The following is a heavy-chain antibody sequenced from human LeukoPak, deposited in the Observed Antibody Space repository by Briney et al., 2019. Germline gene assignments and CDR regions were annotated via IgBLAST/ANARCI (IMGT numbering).Heavy chain of an antibody. Sequence: PSETLSLTCTVSGGSISSSSYYWGWIRQPPGKGLEWIGGFYYSRKPYSNPSLKSQDTISVDTSKIQFSLKLSSVTAADTAVYYCAARQTGLRFLTRWFDPWGQGTLVTVSS. D-gene: IGHD3-3*01. V-gene: IGHV4-39*07. CDR3: AARQTGLRFLTRWFDP. CDR2: FYYSRKP. J-gene: IGHJ5*02. CDR1: GGSISSSSYY.